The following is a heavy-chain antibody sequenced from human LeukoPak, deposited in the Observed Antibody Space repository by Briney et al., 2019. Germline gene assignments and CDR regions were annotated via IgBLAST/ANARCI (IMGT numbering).Heavy chain of an antibody. CDR2: INPSGGST. CDR1: GYTFTSYY. V-gene: IGHV1-46*01. CDR3: ARDRYCSGGSCDDRGFFDY. J-gene: IGHJ4*02. Sequence: ASVKVSCKASGYTFTSYYMHWVRQAPGQGLEWMGIINPSGGSTSYAQKFQGRVTMTRDTSTSTVYMELSGLRSEDTAVYYCARDRYCSGGSCDDRGFFDYWGQGTLVTVSS. D-gene: IGHD2-15*01.